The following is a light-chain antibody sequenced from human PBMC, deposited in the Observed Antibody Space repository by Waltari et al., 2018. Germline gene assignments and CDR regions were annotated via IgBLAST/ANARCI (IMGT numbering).Light chain of an antibody. J-gene: IGKJ4*01. CDR1: EDVSIY. V-gene: IGKV3-11*01. CDR2: DAS. CDR3: HQRSKWPLT. Sequence: ETVLTQSPATLSLSPGERATLSCRASEDVSIYLAWYQQKPGQAPRLLIYDASNRATGIPARFSGSGSGADFTLIISSLEPEDFAVYYCHQRSKWPLTFGGGTKVEIK.